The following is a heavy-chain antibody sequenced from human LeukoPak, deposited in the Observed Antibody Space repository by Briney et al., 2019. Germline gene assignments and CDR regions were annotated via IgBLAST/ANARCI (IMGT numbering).Heavy chain of an antibody. V-gene: IGHV1-18*01. J-gene: IGHJ5*02. D-gene: IGHD6-19*01. CDR3: ARDEAVAGNNWFDP. Sequence: ASVKVSCKASGGTFSSYAISWVRQAPGQGLEWMGWISAYNGNTNYAQNLQGRVTMTTDTSTSTAYMELRSLRSDDTAVYYCARDEAVAGNNWFDPWGQGTLVTVSS. CDR1: GGTFSSYA. CDR2: ISAYNGNT.